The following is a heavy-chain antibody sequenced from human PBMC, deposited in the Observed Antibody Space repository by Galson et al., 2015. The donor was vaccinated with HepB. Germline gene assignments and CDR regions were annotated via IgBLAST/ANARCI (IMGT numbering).Heavy chain of an antibody. J-gene: IGHJ4*02. V-gene: IGHV1-24*01. CDR1: GYTLTELS. CDR3: ATVNYGYSSGWYNG. D-gene: IGHD6-19*01. CDR2: FDPEDGET. Sequence: SVKVSCKVSGYTLTELSMHWVRQAPGKGLEWMGGFDPEDGETIYAQKFQGKVTMTEDTSTDTAYMELSSLRSEGTAVYYCATVNYGYSSGWYNGWGQGTLVTVSS.